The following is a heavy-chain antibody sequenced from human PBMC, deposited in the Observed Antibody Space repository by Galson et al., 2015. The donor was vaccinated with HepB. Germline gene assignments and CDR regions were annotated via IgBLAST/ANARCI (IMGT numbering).Heavy chain of an antibody. J-gene: IGHJ4*02. D-gene: IGHD3-22*01. CDR1: GFTFSGYG. V-gene: IGHV3-30*18. CDR2: ISYDGSDK. Sequence: SLRLSCAASGFTFSGYGMYWVRQAPGKGLEWVAVISYDGSDKYYADSVTGRFTISRDNSKNTLYLQMNSLRPDDTAVYYCAKDPSMGGGYDSSLPTFDYWGQGTLVIVSS. CDR3: AKDPSMGGGYDSSLPTFDY.